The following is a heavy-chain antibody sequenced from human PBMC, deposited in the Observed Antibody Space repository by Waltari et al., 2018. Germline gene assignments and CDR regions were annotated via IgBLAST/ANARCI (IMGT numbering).Heavy chain of an antibody. V-gene: IGHV4-34*01. CDR2: INHSGST. CDR1: GGSFSGYY. D-gene: IGHD3-10*01. Sequence: QVQLQQWGAGLLKPSETLSLTCAVYGGSFSGYYWSWIRQPPGKGLEWIGEINHSGSTNYNPSLKSRVTISVDTSKNQFSLKLSSVTAADTAVYYCARRMVRGVSDYWGQGTLVTVSS. J-gene: IGHJ4*02. CDR3: ARRMVRGVSDY.